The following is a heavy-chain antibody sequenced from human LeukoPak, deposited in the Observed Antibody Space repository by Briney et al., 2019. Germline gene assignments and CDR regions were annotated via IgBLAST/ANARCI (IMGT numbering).Heavy chain of an antibody. D-gene: IGHD6-6*01. Sequence: SETLSLTCTVSGGSISSSSYYRGWIRQPPGKGLEWIGSIYYSGSTYYNPSLKSRVTISVDTSKNQFSLKLSSVTAADTAVYYCARFEYSSSSGASWFDPWGQGTLVTVSS. CDR3: ARFEYSSSSGASWFDP. CDR1: GGSISSSSYY. CDR2: IYYSGST. V-gene: IGHV4-39*07. J-gene: IGHJ5*02.